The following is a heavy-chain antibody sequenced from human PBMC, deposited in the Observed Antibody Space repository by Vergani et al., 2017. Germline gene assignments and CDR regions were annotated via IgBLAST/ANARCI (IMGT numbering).Heavy chain of an antibody. CDR3: ARARRSSGWFDAFDI. J-gene: IGHJ3*02. Sequence: EVQLVESGGGLVQPGGSLRLSCAASGFTFSSYSMNWVRQAPGKGLEWVSSISSSSSYIYYADSVKGRFTISRDNAKNSLYLQMNSLRAEDTAVYYCARARRSSGWFDAFDIWGQGTMVTVSS. CDR2: ISSSSSYI. CDR1: GFTFSSYS. V-gene: IGHV3-21*04. D-gene: IGHD6-19*01.